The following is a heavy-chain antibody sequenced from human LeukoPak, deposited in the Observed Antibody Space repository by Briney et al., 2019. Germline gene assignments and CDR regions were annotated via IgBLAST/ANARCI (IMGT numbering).Heavy chain of an antibody. Sequence: GRSPRLSCAASGFTFSSYAMSWVRQAPGKGLEWVSAISGSGGSTYYADSVKGRFTISRDNSKNTLYLQMNSLRAEDTAVYYCAKRCRKDIVVVPAASFYYYYYYGMDVWGQGTTVTVSS. V-gene: IGHV3-23*01. J-gene: IGHJ6*02. CDR2: ISGSGGST. CDR1: GFTFSSYA. CDR3: AKRCRKDIVVVPAASFYYYYYYGMDV. D-gene: IGHD2-2*01.